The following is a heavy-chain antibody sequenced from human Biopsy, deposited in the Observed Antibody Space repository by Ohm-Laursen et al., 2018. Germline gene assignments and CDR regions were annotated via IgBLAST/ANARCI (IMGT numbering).Heavy chain of an antibody. CDR1: GDSITTYY. CDR3: ARDSGILNYGNFKYYHYYGMDV. J-gene: IGHJ6*02. Sequence: GTLSLTCPVSGDSITTYYWNWIRQPPGKGLEWIGHIYYSVMTNYNPSLQSRVSISVDTSRNQVSLTLSSVTAADTAVYYCARDSGILNYGNFKYYHYYGMDVWGQGTKVTVSS. CDR2: IYYSVMT. D-gene: IGHD4-11*01. V-gene: IGHV4-59*01.